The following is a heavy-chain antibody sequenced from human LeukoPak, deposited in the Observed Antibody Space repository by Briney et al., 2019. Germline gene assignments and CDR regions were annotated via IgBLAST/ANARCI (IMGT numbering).Heavy chain of an antibody. CDR1: GFTFDDYT. CDR2: ISWDGGAT. CDR3: GKDIEALYDTRSDGFDI. V-gene: IGHV3-43*01. D-gene: IGHD2-8*01. J-gene: IGHJ3*02. Sequence: PGGSLRLSCAATGFTFDDYTMHWVRQAPGKGLEWISLISWDGGATLYADSVKGRFTISRDNTKNSLILQMNSLRTEDTASYYCGKDIEALYDTRSDGFDIWGQGTMVIVS.